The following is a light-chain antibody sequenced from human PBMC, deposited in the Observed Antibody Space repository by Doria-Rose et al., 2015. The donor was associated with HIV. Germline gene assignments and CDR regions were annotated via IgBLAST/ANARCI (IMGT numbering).Light chain of an antibody. V-gene: IGKV3-11*01. J-gene: IGKJ4*01. CDR1: QSVSSY. Sequence: TQSPATLSLSPGERATLFCRASQSVSSYLVWYQQKPGQAPRLLIYDASNRATGIPARFSGGGSGTDFTLTISSLEPEDFAVYYSQQRNNWPTFGGGTKVEI. CDR3: QQRNNWPT. CDR2: DAS.